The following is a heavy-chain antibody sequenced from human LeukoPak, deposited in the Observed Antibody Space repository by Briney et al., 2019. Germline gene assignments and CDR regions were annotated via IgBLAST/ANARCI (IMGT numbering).Heavy chain of an antibody. D-gene: IGHD2-21*01. CDR3: ARSVWYSYYYYMDV. CDR1: GFTFRSYG. J-gene: IGHJ6*03. Sequence: GGSLRLSCAASGFTFRSYGMSWVRQAPGKGLEWVSSISSSSSYIYYADSVKGRFTISRDNAKNSLYLQMNSLRAEGTAVYYCARSVWYSYYYYMDVWGKGTTVTISS. CDR2: ISSSSSYI. V-gene: IGHV3-21*04.